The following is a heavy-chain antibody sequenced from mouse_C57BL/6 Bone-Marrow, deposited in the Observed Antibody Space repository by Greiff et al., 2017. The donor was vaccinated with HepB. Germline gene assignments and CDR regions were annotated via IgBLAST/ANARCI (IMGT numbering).Heavy chain of an antibody. J-gene: IGHJ4*01. CDR1: GFNIKNTY. CDR3: ARKVTTVVAHYAMDY. Sequence: EVKLQESVAELVRPGASVKLSCTASGFNIKNTYMHWVKQRPEQGLEWIGRIDPANGNTKYAPKFQGKATITADTSSNTAYLQLSSLTSEDTAIYYCARKVTTVVAHYAMDYWGQGTSVTVSS. D-gene: IGHD1-1*01. CDR2: IDPANGNT. V-gene: IGHV14-3*01.